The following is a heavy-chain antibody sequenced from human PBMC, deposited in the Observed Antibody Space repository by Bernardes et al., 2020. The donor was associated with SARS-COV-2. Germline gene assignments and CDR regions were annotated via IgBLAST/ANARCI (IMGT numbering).Heavy chain of an antibody. CDR2: IKQDGSEK. CDR3: ARDSIAVAGYYYYYGMDV. V-gene: IGHV3-7*01. J-gene: IGHJ6*02. CDR1: GFTLIRYW. D-gene: IGHD6-19*01. Sequence: GGSLSPSRQVSGFTLIRYWMSWVRPAPGKGLERVANIKQDGSEKYYVDSVKGRFTISRDNAKNSLYLQMNSLRAEDTAVYHCARDSIAVAGYYYYYGMDVWGQGTNVTVSS.